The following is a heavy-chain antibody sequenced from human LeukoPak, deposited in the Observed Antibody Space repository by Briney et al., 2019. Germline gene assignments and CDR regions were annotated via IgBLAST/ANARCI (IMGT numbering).Heavy chain of an antibody. J-gene: IGHJ4*02. D-gene: IGHD1-7*01. Sequence: QPGGSLRLSCSASGFIFSPYAMHWVRQAPGKGLEWVAVISKDGSDKYYPGSVRGRFTISRDNSKNTIYLQMDSLRAEDTAIYYCARDYWWNYDYWGQGTLVTVSS. CDR2: ISKDGSDK. V-gene: IGHV3-30-3*01. CDR3: ARDYWWNYDY. CDR1: GFIFSPYA.